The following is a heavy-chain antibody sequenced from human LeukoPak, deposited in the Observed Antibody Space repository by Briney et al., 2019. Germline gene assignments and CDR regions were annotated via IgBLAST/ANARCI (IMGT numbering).Heavy chain of an antibody. J-gene: IGHJ4*02. CDR3: ARESGATWGH. D-gene: IGHD1-1*01. V-gene: IGHV4-34*01. CDR1: GGSFSGYY. Sequence: SETLSLTCAVYGGSFSGYYWSWIRQPPGKGLEWIGEINHSGSTSYNPSLKSRITISVDTSKNQFSLKLSSVTAADTAVYYCARESGATWGHWGQGTLVTVSS. CDR2: INHSGST.